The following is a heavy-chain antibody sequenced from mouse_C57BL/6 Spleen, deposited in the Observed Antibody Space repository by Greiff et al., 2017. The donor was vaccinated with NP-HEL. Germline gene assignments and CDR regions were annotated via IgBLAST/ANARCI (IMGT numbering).Heavy chain of an antibody. Sequence: QVQLQQPGAELVRPGSSVKLSCKASGYTFTSYWMHWVKQRPIQGLEWIGNIDPSDSETHYNQKFKDKATLTVDKSSSTAYMQLSSLTSEDSAVYYCARYEGSYGYFDVWGTGTTVTVSS. D-gene: IGHD2-3*01. CDR3: ARYEGSYGYFDV. J-gene: IGHJ1*03. CDR1: GYTFTSYW. CDR2: IDPSDSET. V-gene: IGHV1-52*01.